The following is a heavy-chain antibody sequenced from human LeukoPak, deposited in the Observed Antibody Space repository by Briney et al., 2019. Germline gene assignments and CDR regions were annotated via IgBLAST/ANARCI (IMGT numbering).Heavy chain of an antibody. CDR3: ARDLVKGAAAGTALDY. CDR1: GFTFSSYA. D-gene: IGHD6-13*01. V-gene: IGHV3-30*01. CDR2: ISYDGSNK. Sequence: GGSLRLSCAASGFTFSSYAMHWVHQAPGKGLEWVAVISYDGSNKYYADSVKGRFTISRDNSKNTLYLQMNSLRAEDTAVYYCARDLVKGAAAGTALDYWGQGTLVTVSS. J-gene: IGHJ4*02.